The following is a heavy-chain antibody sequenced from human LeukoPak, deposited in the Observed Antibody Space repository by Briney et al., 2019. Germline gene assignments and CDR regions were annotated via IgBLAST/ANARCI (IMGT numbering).Heavy chain of an antibody. V-gene: IGHV5-51*01. Sequence: GESLKISCQGSGYSFTSYWIGWVRQMPGKGLEWMGIIYPGDSDTRYSPSFQGQVTISADKSISTAYLQWRSLKASDTAMYYCARRGVATKDGMDVWGQGTTVTVSS. CDR2: IYPGDSDT. CDR3: ARRGVATKDGMDV. D-gene: IGHD5-12*01. CDR1: GYSFTSYW. J-gene: IGHJ6*02.